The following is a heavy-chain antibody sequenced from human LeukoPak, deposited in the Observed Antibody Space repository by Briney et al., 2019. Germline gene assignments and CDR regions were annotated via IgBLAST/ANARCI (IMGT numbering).Heavy chain of an antibody. CDR1: GYTFTSYA. CDR3: AREMATNNPESYWYFDL. V-gene: IGHV1-3*01. Sequence: GASVKVSCKASGYTFTSYAMHWVRQAPGQRLEWMGWINAGNGNTKYSQKFQGRVTITRDTSASTDYMELSSLRSEDTAVYYCAREMATNNPESYWYFDLWGRGTLVTVSS. D-gene: IGHD5-24*01. CDR2: INAGNGNT. J-gene: IGHJ2*01.